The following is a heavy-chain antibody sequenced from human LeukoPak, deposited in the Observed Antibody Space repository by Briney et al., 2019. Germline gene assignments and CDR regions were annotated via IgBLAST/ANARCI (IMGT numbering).Heavy chain of an antibody. CDR2: INHSGST. V-gene: IGHV4-34*01. CDR1: GGSFSGYY. Sequence: SETLSLTCAVYGGSFSGYYWSWIRQPPGKGLEWIGEINHSGSTNYNPSLKGRVTISVDTSKNQFSLKLSSVTAADTAVYYCARGGYCSGGSCSNYYYYGMDVWGKGTTVTVSS. CDR3: ARGGYCSGGSCSNYYYYGMDV. J-gene: IGHJ6*04. D-gene: IGHD2-15*01.